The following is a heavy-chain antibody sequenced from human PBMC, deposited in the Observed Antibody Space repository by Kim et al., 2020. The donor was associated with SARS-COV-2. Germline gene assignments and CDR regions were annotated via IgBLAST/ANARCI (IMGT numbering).Heavy chain of an antibody. D-gene: IGHD3-9*01. V-gene: IGHV3-33*06. CDR2: IWYDGSNK. CDR1: GFTFSSYA. J-gene: IGHJ4*02. CDR3: AKDGGDFDWLLLFDY. Sequence: GGSLRLSCAASGFTFSSYAIHWVRQAPGKGLEWVAVIWYDGSNKYYADSVKGRFTISRDNSKNTLYLQMNSLRAEDTAVYYCAKDGGDFDWLLLFDYWGQGTLVTVSS.